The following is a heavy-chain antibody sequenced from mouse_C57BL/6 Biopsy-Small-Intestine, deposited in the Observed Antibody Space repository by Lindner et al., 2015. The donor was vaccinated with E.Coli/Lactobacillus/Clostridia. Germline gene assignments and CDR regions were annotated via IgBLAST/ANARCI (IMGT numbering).Heavy chain of an antibody. CDR3: ARDYYGSSCDY. J-gene: IGHJ2*01. V-gene: IGHV1-82*01. CDR1: GYAFSNSW. D-gene: IGHD1-1*01. CDR2: IYPGDGDT. Sequence: VQLQESGPELVKPGASVKISCKASGYAFSNSWMNWVEQRPGKGLEWIGRIYPGDGDTNYNGKFKGKATLTADKSSSTAYMQLSSLTSEDSAVYFCARDYYGSSCDYWGQGTTLTVSS.